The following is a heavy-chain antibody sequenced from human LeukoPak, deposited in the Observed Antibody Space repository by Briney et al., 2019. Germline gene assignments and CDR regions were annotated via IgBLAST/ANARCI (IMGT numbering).Heavy chain of an antibody. CDR2: ISGSGGST. Sequence: GGTLRLSCAASGFTFSSYGMSWVRQAPGKGLEWVSAISGSGGSTYYADSVKGRFTISRDNSKNTLYLQMNSLRAEDMALYYCAKGYGSGSYYFDYWGQGTLVTVSS. CDR3: AKGYGSGSYYFDY. CDR1: GFTFSSYG. J-gene: IGHJ4*02. D-gene: IGHD3-10*01. V-gene: IGHV3-23*01.